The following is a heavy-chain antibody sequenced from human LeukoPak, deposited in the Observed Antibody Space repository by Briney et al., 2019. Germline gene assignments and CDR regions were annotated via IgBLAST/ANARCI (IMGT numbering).Heavy chain of an antibody. CDR2: MNLRDSYT. V-gene: IGHV5-51*01. J-gene: IGHJ3*02. D-gene: IGHD2-15*01. Sequence: GESLKISCKGSGYSFSSSWIGWVRQMPGKGLEWMGIMNLRDSYTRYSPSFQGQVTISADRSISTAYLQWSSLEASDSALYYCASHTLSGAFDIWGQGTMVTVSS. CDR3: ASHTLSGAFDI. CDR1: GYSFSSSW.